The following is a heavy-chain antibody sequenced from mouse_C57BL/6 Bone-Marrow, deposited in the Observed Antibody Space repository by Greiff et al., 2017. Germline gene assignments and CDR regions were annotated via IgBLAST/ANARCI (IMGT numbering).Heavy chain of an antibody. CDR2: IDPEDGET. Sequence: EVKVVESGAELVKPGASVKLSCTASGFNIKDYYMHWVKQRTEQGLEWIGRIDPEDGETKYAPKFQGKATITADTSSNTAYLQLSRLTSEDTAVYYCAKGYYGWYFDVWGTGTTVTVSS. V-gene: IGHV14-2*01. CDR3: AKGYYGWYFDV. J-gene: IGHJ1*03. D-gene: IGHD1-1*01. CDR1: GFNIKDYY.